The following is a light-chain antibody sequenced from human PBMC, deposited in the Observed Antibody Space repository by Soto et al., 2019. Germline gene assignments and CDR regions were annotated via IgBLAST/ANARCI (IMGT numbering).Light chain of an antibody. CDR1: QSVGTY. V-gene: IGKV3-11*01. J-gene: IGKJ4*01. CDR2: DSS. Sequence: EIELTQSPATLSLTPGERATLSCRASQSVGTYFAWYQQKPGQAPGLLIYDSSNRATGIPARFSGSGSGTDFTLTISSLEPEDFAVYYCQQRSDCPSSFGGGTKVEIK. CDR3: QQRSDCPSS.